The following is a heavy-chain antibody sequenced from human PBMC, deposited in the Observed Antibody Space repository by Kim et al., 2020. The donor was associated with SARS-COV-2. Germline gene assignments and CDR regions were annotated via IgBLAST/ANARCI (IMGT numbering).Heavy chain of an antibody. CDR3: ARYRTVTTLSYGMDV. J-gene: IGHJ6*02. Sequence: SVKVSCKASGGTFSSYAISWVRQAPGQGLEWMGGIIPIFGTANYAQKFQGRVTITADESTSTAYMELSSLRSEDTAVYYCARYRTVTTLSYGMDVWGQGTTVTVSS. D-gene: IGHD4-4*01. CDR1: GGTFSSYA. CDR2: IIPIFGTA. V-gene: IGHV1-69*13.